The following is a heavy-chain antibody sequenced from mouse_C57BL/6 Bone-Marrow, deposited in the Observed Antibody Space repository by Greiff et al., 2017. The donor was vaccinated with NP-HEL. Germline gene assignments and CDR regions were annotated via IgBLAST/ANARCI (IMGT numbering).Heavy chain of an antibody. D-gene: IGHD1-1*01. CDR3: ARLTTVVATDYFDY. CDR1: GFNIKNTY. J-gene: IGHJ2*01. V-gene: IGHV14-3*01. Sequence: VQLKESVAELVRPGASVKLSCTASGFNIKNTYMHWVKQRPEQGLEWIGRIDPANGNTKYAPKFQGKATITADTSSNTAYLQLSSLTSEDTAIYYCARLTTVVATDYFDYWGQGTTLTVSS. CDR2: IDPANGNT.